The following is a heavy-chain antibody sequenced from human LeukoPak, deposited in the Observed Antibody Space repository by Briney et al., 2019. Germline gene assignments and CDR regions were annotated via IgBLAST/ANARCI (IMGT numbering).Heavy chain of an antibody. V-gene: IGHV3-7*03. CDR3: AREYSSGWDDYYFDY. Sequence: GGSLRLSCAASGFTFSSYWMSWVRQAPGKGPEWVANIKRDGSEKYYVDSVKGRFTISRDNAKNSLYLQMNSLRAEDTAVYYCAREYSSGWDDYYFDYWGQGTLVTVSS. CDR1: GFTFSSYW. J-gene: IGHJ4*02. D-gene: IGHD6-19*01. CDR2: IKRDGSEK.